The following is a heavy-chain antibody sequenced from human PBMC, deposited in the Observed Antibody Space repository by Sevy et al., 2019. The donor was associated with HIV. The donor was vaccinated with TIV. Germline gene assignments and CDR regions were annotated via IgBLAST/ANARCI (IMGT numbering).Heavy chain of an antibody. Sequence: GGSLRLSCAVSGFTFSSYAMHWVRQAPGKGLECVAIVSSDGSEINYADSVKGRFTISRVNSRNTLFLQMNSLRTEDTALYYCARDQLGSIDYWGQGTLVTVSS. CDR1: GFTFSSYA. CDR2: VSSDGSEI. J-gene: IGHJ4*02. CDR3: ARDQLGSIDY. V-gene: IGHV3-30-3*01. D-gene: IGHD7-27*01.